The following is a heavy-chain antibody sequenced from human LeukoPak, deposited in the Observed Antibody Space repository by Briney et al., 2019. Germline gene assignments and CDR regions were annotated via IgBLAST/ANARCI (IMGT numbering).Heavy chain of an antibody. CDR2: IKQDGSEK. CDR1: GFTFSSYW. CDR3: ARGAGFLEWLSHMDV. V-gene: IGHV3-7*01. Sequence: GGSLRLSCAASGFTFSSYWMSWVRQAPGKGLEWVASIKQDGSEKYYVDSVKGRFTISRDNAKNSLYLQMNSLRAEDTAVYYCARGAGFLEWLSHMDVWGKGTTVTVSS. D-gene: IGHD3-3*01. J-gene: IGHJ6*03.